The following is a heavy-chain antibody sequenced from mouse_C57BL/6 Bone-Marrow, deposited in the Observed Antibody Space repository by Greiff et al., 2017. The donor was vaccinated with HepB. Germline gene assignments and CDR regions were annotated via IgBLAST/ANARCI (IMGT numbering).Heavy chain of an antibody. Sequence: EVKLQQSGPELVKPGASVKISCKASGYTFTDYYMNWVKQSHGKSLEWIGDINPNNGGTSYNQKFKGKATLTVDKSSSTAYMELRSLTSEDSAVYYCAREGIYYGNYDWFAYWGQGTLVTVSA. D-gene: IGHD2-1*01. CDR3: AREGIYYGNYDWFAY. V-gene: IGHV1-26*01. CDR1: GYTFTDYY. CDR2: INPNNGGT. J-gene: IGHJ3*01.